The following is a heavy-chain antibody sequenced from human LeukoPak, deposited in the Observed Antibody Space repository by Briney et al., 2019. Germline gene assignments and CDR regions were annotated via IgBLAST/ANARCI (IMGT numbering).Heavy chain of an antibody. J-gene: IGHJ3*02. Sequence: GGSLRLSCAASGFTFSDYYMSWIRQAPGKGLEWVSYISSSGSTIYYADSVKGRFTISRDNAKNSLYLQMNSLRAEDTAVYYCAREGYYYGSGSYYRAFDIWGQGTMVTVSS. CDR3: AREGYYYGSGSYYRAFDI. CDR2: ISSSGSTI. V-gene: IGHV3-11*04. CDR1: GFTFSDYY. D-gene: IGHD3-10*01.